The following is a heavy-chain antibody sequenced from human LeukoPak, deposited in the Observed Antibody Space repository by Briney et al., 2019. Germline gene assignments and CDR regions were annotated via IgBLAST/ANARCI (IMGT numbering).Heavy chain of an antibody. CDR3: VRGGRGYSYGINFDY. J-gene: IGHJ4*02. V-gene: IGHV3-9*01. D-gene: IGHD5-18*01. CDR1: GFTFDDYA. CDR2: ISWNSGSI. Sequence: PGGSLRLSCAASGFTFDDYAMHWVRQAPGKGLEWVSGISWNSGSIGYADSVKGRFTISRDNAKNSLYLQMNSLRAEDTALYYCVRGGRGYSYGINFDYWGQGTLVTVSS.